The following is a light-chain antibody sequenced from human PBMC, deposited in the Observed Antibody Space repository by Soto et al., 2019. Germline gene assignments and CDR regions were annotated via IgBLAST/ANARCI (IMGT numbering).Light chain of an antibody. CDR2: EVS. Sequence: QSVLTQPASVSGSPGQSITISCTGTSSDVGAYNYVSWYQQYPGKAPKLMIYEVSNRPSGVSNRFSGSKSGNTASLTISGLQAEDDADYYCSSYTKSSTVVFGGGTQLTVL. CDR1: SSDVGAYNY. J-gene: IGLJ2*01. V-gene: IGLV2-14*01. CDR3: SSYTKSSTVV.